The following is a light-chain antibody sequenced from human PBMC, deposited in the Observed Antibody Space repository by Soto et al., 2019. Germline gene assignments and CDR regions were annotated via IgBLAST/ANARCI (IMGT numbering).Light chain of an antibody. CDR1: TSNIGSNT. CDR2: KNS. Sequence: QSVLTQPPSASGTPGQRVTISCSGSTSNIGSNTVNWYQQLPGTAPKLLIYKNSQRPSGVPDRFSGSSSGTSASLAISGLQSEDEADYYCAAWDDSLNGRVFGGGTKLTGL. V-gene: IGLV1-44*01. J-gene: IGLJ3*02. CDR3: AAWDDSLNGRV.